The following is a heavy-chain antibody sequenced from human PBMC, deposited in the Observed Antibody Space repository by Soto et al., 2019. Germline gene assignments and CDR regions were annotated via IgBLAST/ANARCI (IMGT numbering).Heavy chain of an antibody. CDR2: INPNSGAT. CDR3: ARAVVTTTPNFDY. CDR1: GYTFTGYY. J-gene: IGHJ4*02. D-gene: IGHD5-12*01. Sequence: SVKVSCKPSGYTFTGYYIHWVRQAPGQGLEWMGWINPNSGATNYAQKLQGWVTMTRDTSISTAYMELSSLRSDDTALYYCARAVVTTTPNFDYWGQGTLVTVSS. V-gene: IGHV1-2*04.